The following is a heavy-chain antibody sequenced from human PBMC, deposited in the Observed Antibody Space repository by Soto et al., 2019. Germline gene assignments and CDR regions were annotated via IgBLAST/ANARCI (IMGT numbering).Heavy chain of an antibody. Sequence: ASVKVSCKASGYTFTSYGISWVRQAPGQGLEWLGWISAYNGNTNYAQKLQGRVTMTTDTSTSTAYMELRSLRSDDTAVYYCAYDSSGYYYGAFEIWGQGTMVTVSS. J-gene: IGHJ3*02. CDR2: ISAYNGNT. D-gene: IGHD3-22*01. CDR3: AYDSSGYYYGAFEI. CDR1: GYTFTSYG. V-gene: IGHV1-18*01.